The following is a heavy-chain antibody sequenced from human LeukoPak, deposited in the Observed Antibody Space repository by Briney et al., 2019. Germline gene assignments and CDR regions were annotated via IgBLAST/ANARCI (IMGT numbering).Heavy chain of an antibody. CDR3: AREGRVSGYDFDC. D-gene: IGHD5-12*01. Sequence: GGSLRLSCAASGFTFSRYWMHWVRHAPGKGLGWVSRINSDGSSITYADSVKGRFTISRDNAKSTLYLQMNSLRVEDTAVYYCAREGRVSGYDFDCWGQGTLVTVSS. CDR2: INSDGSSI. CDR1: GFTFSRYW. J-gene: IGHJ4*02. V-gene: IGHV3-74*03.